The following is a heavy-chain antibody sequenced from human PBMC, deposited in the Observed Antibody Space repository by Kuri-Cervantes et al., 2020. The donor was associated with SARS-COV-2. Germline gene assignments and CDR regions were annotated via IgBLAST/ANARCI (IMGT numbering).Heavy chain of an antibody. J-gene: IGHJ4*02. V-gene: IGHV4-4*07. Sequence: SETLSLTCTVSGGSISSYYWSWIRQPAGKGLEWIGRIYTSGSTNYNPSLKSRVTISVDTSKSQFSLNLTSVTVADTAVYYCARGTSSWYFFDRWGRGILVTISS. CDR2: IYTSGST. CDR1: GGSISSYY. D-gene: IGHD6-13*01. CDR3: ARGTSSWYFFDR.